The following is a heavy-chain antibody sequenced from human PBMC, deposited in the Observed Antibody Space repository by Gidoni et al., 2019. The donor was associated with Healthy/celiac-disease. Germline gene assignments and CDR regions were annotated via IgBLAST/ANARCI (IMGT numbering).Heavy chain of an antibody. V-gene: IGHV3-23*01. CDR3: AKDYIIVVVTATFDY. D-gene: IGHD2-21*02. CDR1: GFTFSSYA. J-gene: IGHJ4*02. Sequence: EVQLLAPGGGLVQPGGSLRLSCAASGFTFSSYAMSWVRQAPGKGLEWVSAISGSGGSTYYADSVKGRFTISRDNSKNTLYLQMNSLRAEDTAVYYCAKDYIIVVVTATFDYWGQGTLVTVSS. CDR2: ISGSGGST.